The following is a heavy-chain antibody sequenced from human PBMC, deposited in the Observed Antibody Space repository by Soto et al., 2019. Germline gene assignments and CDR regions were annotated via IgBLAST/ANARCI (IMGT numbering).Heavy chain of an antibody. CDR1: GFTFSSYS. CDR2: ISSSSSYI. Sequence: EVQLVESGGGLVKPGGSLRLSCAASGFTFSSYSMNWVRQAPGKGLEWVSSISSSSSYIYYADSVKGRFTISRDNAKNSLYLQMSSLRAEDTAVYYCARDSIAAAGTGGYYYYGMDVWGQGTTVTVSS. V-gene: IGHV3-21*01. CDR3: ARDSIAAAGTGGYYYYGMDV. D-gene: IGHD6-13*01. J-gene: IGHJ6*02.